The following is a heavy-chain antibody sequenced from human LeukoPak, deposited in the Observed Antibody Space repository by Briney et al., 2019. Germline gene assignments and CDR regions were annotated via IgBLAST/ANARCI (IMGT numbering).Heavy chain of an antibody. CDR3: ARHGGITIFGVVIPFDY. CDR1: GFTFSSYS. D-gene: IGHD3-3*01. V-gene: IGHV3-48*01. Sequence: GGSLRLSCAASGFTFSSYSMNWVRQAPGKGLEWVSYISSSSGSTIYYADSVKGRFTISRDNAKNSLYLQMNSLRAEDTAVYYCARHGGITIFGVVIPFDYWGQGTLVTVSS. J-gene: IGHJ4*02. CDR2: ISSSSGSTI.